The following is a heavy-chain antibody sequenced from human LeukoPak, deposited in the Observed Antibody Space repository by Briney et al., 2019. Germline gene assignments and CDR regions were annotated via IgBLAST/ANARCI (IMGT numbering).Heavy chain of an antibody. J-gene: IGHJ6*03. CDR3: ARVYDYYDSSGYYFPRYYYYYYTDV. V-gene: IGHV3-21*06. Sequence: PGGSLRLSCAASGFTFSSYWMSWVRQAPGKGLEWVSSISSSSSYIYYADSVKGRFTISRDNAKNSLYLQMNSLRAEDTAVYYCARVYDYYDSSGYYFPRYYYYYYTDVWGKGTMVTVSS. CDR2: ISSSSSYI. CDR1: GFTFSSYW. D-gene: IGHD3-22*01.